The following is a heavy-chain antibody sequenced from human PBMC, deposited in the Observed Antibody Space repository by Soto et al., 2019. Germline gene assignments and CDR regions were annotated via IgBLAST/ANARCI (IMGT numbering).Heavy chain of an antibody. J-gene: IGHJ4*02. CDR3: AKTSYHWNDMAIDY. V-gene: IGHV3-23*01. Sequence: GGSLRLSCAASGFTFSSYAMSWVRQAPGKGLEWVSAISGSGGSTYYADSVKGRFTISRDNSKNTLYLQMNSLRAEDTAVYYCAKTSYHWNDMAIDYWGQGTLVTVSS. CDR2: ISGSGGST. CDR1: GFTFSSYA. D-gene: IGHD1-20*01.